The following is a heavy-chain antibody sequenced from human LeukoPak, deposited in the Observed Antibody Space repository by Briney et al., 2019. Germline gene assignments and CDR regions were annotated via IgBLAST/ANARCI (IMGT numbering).Heavy chain of an antibody. Sequence: GESLKISCKGSGYSFTSYWIGWVRQMPGKGLEWMGIIYPGDSDTIYSPSFQGQVTISADKPISTAYLQWSSLKASDTAMCYCARRRDPGAFDIWGQGTMVTVSS. CDR2: IYPGDSDT. CDR1: GYSFTSYW. V-gene: IGHV5-51*01. J-gene: IGHJ3*02. CDR3: ARRRDPGAFDI. D-gene: IGHD5-24*01.